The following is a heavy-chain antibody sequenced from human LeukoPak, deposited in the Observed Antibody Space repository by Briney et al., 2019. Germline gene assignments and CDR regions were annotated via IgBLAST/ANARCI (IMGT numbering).Heavy chain of an antibody. V-gene: IGHV3-7*01. CDR2: INQDGSQK. CDR1: GFAFSDYW. CDR3: ARGEY. J-gene: IGHJ4*02. Sequence: GGSLRLPCAASGFAFSDYWMSWVRQAPGKGLEWLANINQDGSQKYYVDSVRGRFTISRDNAKNSLHLQMSRLRAEDTAVYYCARGEYSGQGTLVTVSS.